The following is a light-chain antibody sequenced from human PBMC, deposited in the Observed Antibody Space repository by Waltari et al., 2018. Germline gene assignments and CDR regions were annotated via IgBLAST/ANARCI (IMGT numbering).Light chain of an antibody. V-gene: IGKV4-1*01. CDR3: QQYYTYST. Sequence: DIVMTQSPDSLAVSLGERATINCKSSQRVLDTSNNKNFLAWYQHKPGKSPNLLIYWASTRESGVPDRFSGSGSGTDFTLTISSLQAEDVAVYYCQQYYTYSTFGQGTKLEIK. CDR2: WAS. CDR1: QRVLDTSNNKNF. J-gene: IGKJ2*01.